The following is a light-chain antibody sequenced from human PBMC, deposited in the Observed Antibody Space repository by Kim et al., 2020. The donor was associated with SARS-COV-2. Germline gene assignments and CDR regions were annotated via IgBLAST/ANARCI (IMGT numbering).Light chain of an antibody. CDR2: DKN. J-gene: IGLJ3*02. Sequence: SSELTQDPAVSVALGQTLRITCQGDSLRSYYASWYQQKAGQAPVLVIYDKNNRPSGIPDRFSGSSSGDTASLTITGAQAEDEADYYCNSRDSSGNHLVFGGGTQLTVL. CDR1: SLRSYY. CDR3: NSRDSSGNHLV. V-gene: IGLV3-19*01.